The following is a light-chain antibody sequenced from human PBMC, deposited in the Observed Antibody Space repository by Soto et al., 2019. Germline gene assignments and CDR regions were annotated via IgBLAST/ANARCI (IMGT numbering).Light chain of an antibody. Sequence: DIVLTQSPGTLSLSPGERATLSCRASQNVDSTYLAWYQQKPGQAPRLVIYGSTRRAPGVPDRFSGSGSGTDFTLTISRLDPEDFAVYYCQQYEAVVTFGQGTKVDIK. CDR2: GST. V-gene: IGKV3-20*01. J-gene: IGKJ1*01. CDR1: QNVDSTY. CDR3: QQYEAVVT.